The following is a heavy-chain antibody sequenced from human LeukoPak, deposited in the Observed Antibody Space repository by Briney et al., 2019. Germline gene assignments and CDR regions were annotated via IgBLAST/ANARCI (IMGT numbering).Heavy chain of an antibody. CDR3: ARQCSSAWHPNWFDP. V-gene: IGHV5-10-1*01. D-gene: IGHD6-19*01. CDR2: IDPSDSYT. J-gene: IGHJ5*02. Sequence: KLGESLKISCKGSGYSFTSYWINWVRQMPGKGLEWMGRIDPSDSYTNYSPSFQGHVTISADKSISTAYLQWSSLKASDTAMYYCARQCSSAWHPNWFDPWGQGTLVTVSS. CDR1: GYSFTSYW.